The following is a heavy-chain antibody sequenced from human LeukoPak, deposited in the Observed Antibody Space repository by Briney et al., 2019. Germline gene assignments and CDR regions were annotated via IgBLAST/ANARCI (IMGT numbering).Heavy chain of an antibody. V-gene: IGHV3-30*18. J-gene: IGHJ4*02. Sequence: PGGSLRLSCAASGFTFSSYGMHWVRQAPGKGLEWVAVISYDGSNKYYADSVKGRFTISRDNSKNTLYLQMNSLRAEDTAVYYCAKENGYSSSWFFGRGFDYWGQGTLVTVSS. CDR3: AKENGYSSSWFFGRGFDY. D-gene: IGHD6-13*01. CDR2: ISYDGSNK. CDR1: GFTFSSYG.